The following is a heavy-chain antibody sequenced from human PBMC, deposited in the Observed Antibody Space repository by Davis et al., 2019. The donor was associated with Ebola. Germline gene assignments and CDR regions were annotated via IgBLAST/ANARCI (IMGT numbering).Heavy chain of an antibody. V-gene: IGHV3-48*01. J-gene: IGHJ6*02. CDR1: GFTFSSYS. Sequence: GGSLRLSCAASGFTFSSYSMNWVRQAPGKGLEWVSYISSSSSTIYYAASVKGRFTISRDNAKNSLYLQMNSLRSEDTAVYYCARESVQLWETYYYYGMDVWGQGTTVTVSS. CDR2: ISSSSSTI. CDR3: ARESVQLWETYYYYGMDV. D-gene: IGHD5-18*01.